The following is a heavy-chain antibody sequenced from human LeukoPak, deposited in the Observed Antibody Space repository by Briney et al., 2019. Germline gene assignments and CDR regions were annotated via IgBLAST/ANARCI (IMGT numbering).Heavy chain of an antibody. CDR3: ARVGGTAMALTYFDY. CDR2: ISYDGSNK. J-gene: IGHJ4*02. CDR1: GFTFSSYA. D-gene: IGHD5-18*01. V-gene: IGHV3-30*04. Sequence: GGSLRLSCAASGFTFSSYAMHWVRQAPGKGLEWGAVISYDGSNKYYADSVKGRFTISRDNSKNTLYLQMNSLRAEDTAVYYRARVGGTAMALTYFDYWGQGTLVTVSS.